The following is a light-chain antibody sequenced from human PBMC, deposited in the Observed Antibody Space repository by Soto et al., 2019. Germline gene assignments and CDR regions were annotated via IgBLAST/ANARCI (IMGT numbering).Light chain of an antibody. Sequence: EIVMTQSPATLSVSPGERATLSCRASQSVSSNLAWYQQKPGQTPKLLIYVASPRATGIPARFSGSGSGTEVTLTINSLHSEDFAVYYCQQYNVWPLTFGGGTKVEF. V-gene: IGKV3-15*01. J-gene: IGKJ4*01. CDR1: QSVSSN. CDR3: QQYNVWPLT. CDR2: VAS.